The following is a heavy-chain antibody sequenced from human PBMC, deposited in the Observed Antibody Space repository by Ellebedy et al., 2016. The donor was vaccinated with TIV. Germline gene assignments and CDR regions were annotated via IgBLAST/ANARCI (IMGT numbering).Heavy chain of an antibody. CDR1: GFTLSSYA. CDR3: AKEVLLGCTGTACYAVFDS. Sequence: GESLKISCAASGFTLSSYAMSWVRQAPGKGLEWVASITAGGPSIYYADSVKGRFTVSRDNSRTTLYLQMNSPRADDTAVYYCAKEVLLGCTGTACYAVFDSWGQGTLVTVSS. D-gene: IGHD2-2*01. J-gene: IGHJ4*02. V-gene: IGHV3-23*01. CDR2: ITAGGPSI.